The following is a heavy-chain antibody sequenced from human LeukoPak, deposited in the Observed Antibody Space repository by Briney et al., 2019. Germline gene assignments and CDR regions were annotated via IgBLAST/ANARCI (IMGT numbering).Heavy chain of an antibody. J-gene: IGHJ4*02. CDR3: AKDIMAVPKGYYFDY. Sequence: PGRSLRLYCAASGFTFDDYAMHWVRQAPGKGLEWVSGISWNSGSIGYADSVKGRFTISRDNAKNSLYLQMNSLRAEDTALYYCAKDIMAVPKGYYFDYWGQGTLVTVSS. CDR1: GFTFDDYA. D-gene: IGHD4-17*01. CDR2: ISWNSGSI. V-gene: IGHV3-9*01.